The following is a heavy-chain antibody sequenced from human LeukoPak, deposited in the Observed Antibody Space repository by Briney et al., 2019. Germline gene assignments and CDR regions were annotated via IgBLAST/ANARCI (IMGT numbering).Heavy chain of an antibody. D-gene: IGHD1-26*01. CDR2: IYYSGST. CDR1: GGSISSYY. V-gene: IGHV4-59*01. CDR3: ARCGYYYYMDV. J-gene: IGHJ6*03. Sequence: SETLSLTCTVSGGSISSYYWSWIRQPPGKGLEWIGYIYYSGSTNYNPSLKSRVTISVDTSKNQFSLKLSSVTAADTAVYYCARCGYYYYMDVWGKGTTVTVSS.